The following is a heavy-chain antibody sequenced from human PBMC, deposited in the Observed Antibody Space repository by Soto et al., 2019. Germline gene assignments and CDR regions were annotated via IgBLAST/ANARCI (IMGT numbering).Heavy chain of an antibody. CDR1: GGTFSGYA. CDR3: ARDTPTPYDLWGGSPKGDYYGMDV. CDR2: IIPIFGTA. D-gene: IGHD3-3*01. J-gene: IGHJ6*02. V-gene: IGHV1-69*13. Sequence: ASVKVSCKASGGTFSGYAISWVRQAPGQGLEWMGGIIPIFGTANYAQKFQGRVTITADESTSTAYMELSSLRSEDTAVYYCARDTPTPYDLWGGSPKGDYYGMDVWGQGTTVTVSS.